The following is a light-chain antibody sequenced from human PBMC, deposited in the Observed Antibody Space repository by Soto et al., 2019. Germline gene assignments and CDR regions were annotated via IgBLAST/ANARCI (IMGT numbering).Light chain of an antibody. V-gene: IGKV1-39*01. CDR2: AAS. J-gene: IGKJ1*01. Sequence: DIQMTQSPSSLSASVGDRVTITCRASQSITTYLNWYQQKPGKAHKLLIYAASSLESGVPSTLRGSGSGTNVTRTISSLQPEDFATYYCQQSYSTPWTFGQGTKVEIK. CDR3: QQSYSTPWT. CDR1: QSITTY.